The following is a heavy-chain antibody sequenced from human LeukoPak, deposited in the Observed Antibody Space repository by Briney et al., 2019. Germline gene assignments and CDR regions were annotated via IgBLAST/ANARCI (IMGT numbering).Heavy chain of an antibody. CDR2: IYHSGST. Sequence: SETLSLTCAVSGGSISSSNWWSWVRQPPGKGLEWIGEIYHSGSTNYNPSLKSRVTISVDKSKNQFSLKLSSVTAADTAVYYCARGGYSSGWYVDYWGQGTLVTVSS. V-gene: IGHV4-4*02. D-gene: IGHD6-19*01. CDR3: ARGGYSSGWYVDY. J-gene: IGHJ4*02. CDR1: GGSISSSNW.